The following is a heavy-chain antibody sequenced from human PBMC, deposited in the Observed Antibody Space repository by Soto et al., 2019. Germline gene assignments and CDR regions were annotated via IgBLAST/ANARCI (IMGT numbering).Heavy chain of an antibody. V-gene: IGHV1-69*13. Sequence: GASVKVSCKASGGTFSSYAISWVRQAPGQGLEWMGGIIPIFGTANYAQKFQGRVTITADESTSTAYMELSSLRSEDTAVYYCARSADSSSPYYYYGMDVWGQGTTVTVSS. CDR3: ARSADSSSPYYYYGMDV. D-gene: IGHD6-6*01. J-gene: IGHJ6*02. CDR1: GGTFSSYA. CDR2: IIPIFGTA.